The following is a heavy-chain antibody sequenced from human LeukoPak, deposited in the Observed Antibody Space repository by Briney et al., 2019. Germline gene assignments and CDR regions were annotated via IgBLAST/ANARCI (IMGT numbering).Heavy chain of an antibody. CDR1: GFTFSTYN. CDR3: AREPGNNGDLDY. Sequence: GGSLRLSCAASGFTFSTYNMNWVRQAPGKGLEWVSSISTSGSSTFYADSMEGRFTISRDNAKSSLYLQMSSLRAEDTAVYYCAREPGNNGDLDYWGQGTLVTVSS. CDR2: ISTSGSST. J-gene: IGHJ4*02. V-gene: IGHV3-21*01. D-gene: IGHD4-17*01.